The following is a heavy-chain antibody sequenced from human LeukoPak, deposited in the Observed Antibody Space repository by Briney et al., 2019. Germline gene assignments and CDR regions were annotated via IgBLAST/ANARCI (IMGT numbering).Heavy chain of an antibody. Sequence: GGSLRLSCAASGFTFSSYGMHWVRQAPGKGLEWVAFIRYDGSNKYYADSVKGRFTISRDNSKNTLYLQMNSLRAEDTAVYYCHYYGSGSYSFRHSHRPPAFDYWGQGTLVTVSS. CDR2: IRYDGSNK. D-gene: IGHD3-10*01. CDR1: GFTFSSYG. J-gene: IGHJ4*02. V-gene: IGHV3-30*02. CDR3: HYYGSGSYSFRHSHRPPAFDY.